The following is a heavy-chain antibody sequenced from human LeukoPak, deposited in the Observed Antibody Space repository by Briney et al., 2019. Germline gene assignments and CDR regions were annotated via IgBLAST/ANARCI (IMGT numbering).Heavy chain of an antibody. Sequence: SVKVSCKASGGTFISYAISWVRQAPGQGLEWMGGIIPIFGTANYAQKFQGRVTITADESTSTAYMELSSLRSEDTAVYYCARSFSGYVGDSFDYWGQGTLVTVSS. CDR3: ARSFSGYVGDSFDY. D-gene: IGHD5-12*01. V-gene: IGHV1-69*13. CDR1: GGTFISYA. J-gene: IGHJ4*02. CDR2: IIPIFGTA.